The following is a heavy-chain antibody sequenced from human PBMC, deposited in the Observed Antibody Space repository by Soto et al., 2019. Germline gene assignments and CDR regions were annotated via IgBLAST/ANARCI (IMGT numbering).Heavy chain of an antibody. CDR2: ISSSGGST. Sequence: PGGPLILSCAASGFTCIKYALNCVSQAPGKGLEWVSAISSSGGSTYYEDSVKGRFTISRDNSKSTVYLQMNSLRAEDTAVYYCAKGPLGGGNYALDYWGQGNMVTVSS. V-gene: IGHV3-23*01. J-gene: IGHJ4*02. CDR3: AKGPLGGGNYALDY. CDR1: GFTCIKYA. D-gene: IGHD4-4*01.